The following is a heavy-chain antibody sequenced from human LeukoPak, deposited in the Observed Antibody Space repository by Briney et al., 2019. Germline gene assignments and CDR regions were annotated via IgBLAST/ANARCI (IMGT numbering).Heavy chain of an antibody. CDR2: IIPIFCTE. CDR1: VGTFSSYA. Sequence: ASVKVTFKASVGTFSSYAISWVRQAPGQGLEWMGRIIPIFCTENYVQKFQGRVTNTTDESSSTDYMELSSLRSEDTAVYYCARNMVRQDQNFDYWGQGTLVTVSS. D-gene: IGHD3-10*01. V-gene: IGHV1-69*05. CDR3: ARNMVRQDQNFDY. J-gene: IGHJ4*02.